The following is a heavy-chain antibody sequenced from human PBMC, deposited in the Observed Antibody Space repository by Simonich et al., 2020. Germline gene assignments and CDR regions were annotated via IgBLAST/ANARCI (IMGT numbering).Heavy chain of an antibody. Sequence: EVQLVESGGGLVQPGGYLRLSCAASGFTFSSYEMNWVRQAPGKGLEWVSYISSRGSTIYYADSVKGRFTISRDNAKNSLYLQMNSLRAEDTAVYYCARDFRLQLVEIGTYYYYGMDVWGQGTTVTVSS. J-gene: IGHJ6*02. V-gene: IGHV3-48*03. CDR2: ISSRGSTI. CDR3: ARDFRLQLVEIGTYYYYGMDV. CDR1: GFTFSSYE. D-gene: IGHD6-6*01.